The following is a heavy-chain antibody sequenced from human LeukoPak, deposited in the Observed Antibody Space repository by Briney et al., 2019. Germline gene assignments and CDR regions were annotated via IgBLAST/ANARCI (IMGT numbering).Heavy chain of an antibody. D-gene: IGHD3-10*01. CDR3: ARDRLMVRGVITSYYMDV. Sequence: ASVKVSCKASGYSFTGYYMHWVRRAPGQGLEWMGWTNPNSGNTGYAQKFQGRVTITRNTSISTAYMELSSLRSEDTAVYYCARDRLMVRGVITSYYMDVWGKGTTVTISS. V-gene: IGHV1-8*03. J-gene: IGHJ6*03. CDR1: GYSFTGYY. CDR2: TNPNSGNT.